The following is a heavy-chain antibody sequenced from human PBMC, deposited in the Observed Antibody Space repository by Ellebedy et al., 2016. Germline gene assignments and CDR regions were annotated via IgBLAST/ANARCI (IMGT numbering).Heavy chain of an antibody. CDR3: AKDLEGGLEWSQSAFDY. CDR2: ITWNSDRV. Sequence: GGSLRLXXAASGFTFDDYAMHWVRQPPGKGLEWVSGITWNSDRVAYADSVRGRFSTSRDNAKKSLYLQMNSLRPEDTALYYCAKDLEGGLEWSQSAFDYWGQGTLVTVSS. CDR1: GFTFDDYA. J-gene: IGHJ4*02. V-gene: IGHV3-9*01. D-gene: IGHD3-3*01.